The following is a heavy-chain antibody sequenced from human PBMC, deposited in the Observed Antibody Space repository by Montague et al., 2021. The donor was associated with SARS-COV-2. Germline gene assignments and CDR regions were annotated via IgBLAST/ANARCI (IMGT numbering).Heavy chain of an antibody. CDR3: ARDGYSSGWNGLHWFDP. D-gene: IGHD6-25*01. CDR1: IGSISSGSYY. V-gene: IGHV4-61*02. CDR2: IYTSGST. Sequence: TLSLTCTVSIGSISSGSYYWSWIRQLAGKGLEWIGRIYTSGSTNYXXXLKSRVTISVDTSKNQFSLKLSSVTAADTAVYYCARDGYSSGWNGLHWFDPWGQGTLVTVSS. J-gene: IGHJ5*02.